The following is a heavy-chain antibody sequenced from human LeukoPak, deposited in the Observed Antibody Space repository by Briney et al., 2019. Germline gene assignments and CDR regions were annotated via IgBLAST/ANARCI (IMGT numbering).Heavy chain of an antibody. CDR2: IYHSGST. Sequence: SETLSLTCTVSGYSISTGYYWGWIRQPPGKGLEWIGSIYHSGSTYYNPSLKSRVTISVDTSKSQFSLKLNSATAADTAVYYCARPYSYGYALFDYWGQGTLVTVSS. CDR3: ARPYSYGYALFDY. V-gene: IGHV4-38-2*02. J-gene: IGHJ4*02. D-gene: IGHD5-18*01. CDR1: GYSISTGYY.